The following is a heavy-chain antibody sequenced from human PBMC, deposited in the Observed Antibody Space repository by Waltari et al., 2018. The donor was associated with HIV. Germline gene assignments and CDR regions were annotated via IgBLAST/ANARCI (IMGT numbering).Heavy chain of an antibody. CDR2: ISPYNGNT. Sequence: QVQLVQSGAEVKKPGASVKVSCKASGYTFTSYGISWVRQAPGQGLEWMGWISPYNGNTNYAQNRQGRVTMTTDTSTSTAYMELRSLRSDDTAVYYCARVHCSSTTCYTPASGYWGQGTLVTVSS. D-gene: IGHD2-2*02. CDR1: GYTFTSYG. V-gene: IGHV1-18*01. J-gene: IGHJ4*02. CDR3: ARVHCSSTTCYTPASGY.